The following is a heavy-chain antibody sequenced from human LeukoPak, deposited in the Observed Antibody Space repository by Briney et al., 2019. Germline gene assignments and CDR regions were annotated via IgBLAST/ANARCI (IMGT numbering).Heavy chain of an antibody. CDR2: INPNSGGT. D-gene: IGHD7-27*01. CDR1: GYTFTGYY. V-gene: IGHV1-2*02. Sequence: ASVKVSCKASGYTFTGYYMHWGRQAPGQGLEWMGWINPNSGGTNYAQKFQGRVTMTRDTSISTAYMELSRLRSDDTAVYYCARVPGDDYYFDYWGQGTLVTVSS. J-gene: IGHJ4*02. CDR3: ARVPGDDYYFDY.